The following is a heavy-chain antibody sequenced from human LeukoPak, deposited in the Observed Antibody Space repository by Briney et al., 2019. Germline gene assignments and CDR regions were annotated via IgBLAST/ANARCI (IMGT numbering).Heavy chain of an antibody. J-gene: IGHJ4*02. V-gene: IGHV3-7*01. D-gene: IGHD6-19*01. CDR1: GFTFSRSW. Sequence: PGGSLRLSCAASGFTFSRSWMNWVRQAPGKGLEWVANIKQDGSEKYYVDSVKGRVTISRDNAKNSLYLQMNSLRAEDTAVYYCASSLIAVATFDYWGQGTLVTVSS. CDR3: ASSLIAVATFDY. CDR2: IKQDGSEK.